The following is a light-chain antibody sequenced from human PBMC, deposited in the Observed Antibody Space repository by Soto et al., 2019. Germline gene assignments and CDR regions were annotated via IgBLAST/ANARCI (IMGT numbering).Light chain of an antibody. CDR2: KAS. Sequence: DIQMTQTPSTLSGSVGDRVTITCRASQTISSWLAWYQQKPGKAPKLLIYKASTLKSGVPSRFSGSGSGTEFTLTISSLQPDDFATYSCQHYYNLPITFGQGTRLEI. CDR3: QHYYNLPIT. J-gene: IGKJ5*01. V-gene: IGKV1-5*03. CDR1: QTISSW.